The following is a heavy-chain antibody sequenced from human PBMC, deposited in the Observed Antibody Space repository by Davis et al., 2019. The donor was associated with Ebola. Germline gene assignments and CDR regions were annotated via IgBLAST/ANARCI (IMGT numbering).Heavy chain of an antibody. CDR3: AKEWFGHLSRYMDV. D-gene: IGHD3-10*01. CDR2: ISFDGAKK. CDR1: GFSFDSYG. V-gene: IGHV3-30*18. Sequence: GESLKISCAASGFSFDSYGMLWVRQAPGAGLDWVAVISFDGAKKYEADSVKGRFTISRDNSENTLYLQMDSLRAEDTAVYYCAKEWFGHLSRYMDVWGKGTTVTVSS. J-gene: IGHJ6*03.